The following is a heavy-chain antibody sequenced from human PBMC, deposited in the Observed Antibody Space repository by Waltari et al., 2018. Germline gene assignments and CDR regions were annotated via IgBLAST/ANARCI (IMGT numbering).Heavy chain of an antibody. J-gene: IGHJ4*02. Sequence: QVQLVQSGAEVKKPGASVKVSCKASGYTFTSYAMHWVRQAPGQRLEWMGWINAGTGNTKYSQKFQGRVTITRDTSASTGYMELSSLRSEDTAVYYCARDPGIYSSGWALDYWGQGTLVTVSS. CDR3: ARDPGIYSSGWALDY. CDR2: INAGTGNT. V-gene: IGHV1-3*01. D-gene: IGHD6-19*01. CDR1: GYTFTSYA.